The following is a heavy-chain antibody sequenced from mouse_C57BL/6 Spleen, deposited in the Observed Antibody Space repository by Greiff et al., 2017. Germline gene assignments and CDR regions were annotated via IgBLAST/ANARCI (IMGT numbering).Heavy chain of an antibody. CDR1: GYTFTEYT. CDR2: FYPGSGSI. Sequence: QVQLKQSGAELVKPGPSVSLSCKVSGYTFTEYTIHWVKQWSGQGLEWIGWFYPGSGSIKYNEKFKDKATLTADKYSSTVYMEHSRLTSEDSAVYFCASQSWDYWGQGTTLTVSS. J-gene: IGHJ2*01. CDR3: ASQSWDY. V-gene: IGHV1-62-2*01.